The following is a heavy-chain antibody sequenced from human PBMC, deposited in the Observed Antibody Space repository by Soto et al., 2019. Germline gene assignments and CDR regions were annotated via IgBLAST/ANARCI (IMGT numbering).Heavy chain of an antibody. J-gene: IGHJ4*02. CDR1: GYTFTGFS. Sequence: QVQLVQSGAEVKKPGASVRVSCKASGYTFTGFSLHLVRQDPVNRLEWMGWINAGSGNTKYSQKFQGRVTITRDTSSSTAYMELSSLTSEDTAVYYCARDLWFGESVRYYFDYWAQGTLVTVSS. CDR3: ARDLWFGESVRYYFDY. CDR2: INAGSGNT. D-gene: IGHD3-10*01. V-gene: IGHV1-3*01.